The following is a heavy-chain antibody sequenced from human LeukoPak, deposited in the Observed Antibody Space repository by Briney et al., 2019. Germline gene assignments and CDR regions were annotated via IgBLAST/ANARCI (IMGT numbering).Heavy chain of an antibody. CDR1: GFTFSSYA. Sequence: QTGGSLRLSCAASGFTFSSYAMSWVRQAPGKGLEWVSAISGSGGSTYYADSVKGRFTISRDNSKNTLYLQMNSLRAEDTAVYYCAKDHMVRGVIMTHFDYWGQGTLVTVSS. J-gene: IGHJ4*02. CDR2: ISGSGGST. V-gene: IGHV3-23*01. D-gene: IGHD3-10*01. CDR3: AKDHMVRGVIMTHFDY.